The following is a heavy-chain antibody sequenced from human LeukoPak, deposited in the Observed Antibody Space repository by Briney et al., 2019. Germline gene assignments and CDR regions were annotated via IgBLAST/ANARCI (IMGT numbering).Heavy chain of an antibody. CDR1: GFTFSSYA. CDR3: AKDFLTYYYDSSGYDVGPFDY. CDR2: ISGSGGST. J-gene: IGHJ4*02. D-gene: IGHD3-22*01. V-gene: IGHV3-23*01. Sequence: GGSLRLSCAASGFTFSSYAMSWVRQAPGKGLEWVSAISGSGGSTYYADSVKGRFTISRDNSKNTLYLQVNSLRAEDTAVYYCAKDFLTYYYDSSGYDVGPFDYWGQGTLVTVSS.